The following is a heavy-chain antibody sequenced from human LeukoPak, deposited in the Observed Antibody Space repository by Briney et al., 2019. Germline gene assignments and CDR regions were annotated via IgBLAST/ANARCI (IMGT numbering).Heavy chain of an antibody. V-gene: IGHV1-2*02. CDR2: INPNSGGT. CDR1: GYTFTCYY. Sequence: GASVKVSCKASGYTFTCYYMHWVRQAPGQGLEWMGWINPNSGGTNYAQKFQGRVTMTRDTSISTVYMELSRLRSDDTAVYYCARVGSTSCYGCWFDPWGQGTLVTVSS. CDR3: ARVGSTSCYGCWFDP. D-gene: IGHD2-2*01. J-gene: IGHJ5*02.